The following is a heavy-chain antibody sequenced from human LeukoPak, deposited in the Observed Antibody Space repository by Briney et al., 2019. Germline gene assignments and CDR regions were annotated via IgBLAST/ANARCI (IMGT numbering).Heavy chain of an antibody. CDR1: GGTFSSYA. V-gene: IGHV1-69*01. CDR2: IIPIFGTA. CDR3: GRRGYCRGGNCVGAFDI. Sequence: SVKVSCKASGGTFSSYAISWVRQAPGQGLEWMGGIIPIFGTANYAQKFQGRVTISADESTSTAYMELSSLRSEDTAVYYCGRRGYCRGGNCVGAFDIWGQGTMVTVSS. D-gene: IGHD2-15*01. J-gene: IGHJ3*02.